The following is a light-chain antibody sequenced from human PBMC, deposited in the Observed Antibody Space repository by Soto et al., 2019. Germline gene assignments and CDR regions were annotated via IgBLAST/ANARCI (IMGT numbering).Light chain of an antibody. CDR1: SSNIGAGYD. CDR3: QSSDSSLRRV. CDR2: VNN. J-gene: IGLJ3*02. V-gene: IGLV1-40*01. Sequence: QSVLTQPPSVSGAPGQRVTISCTGSSSNIGAGYDVHWYQQNPGTAPKLVIFVNNNRPSGVPDRFSGSKSGTSASLAITGLQAEDEADYYCQSSDSSLRRVFGGGTKLTVL.